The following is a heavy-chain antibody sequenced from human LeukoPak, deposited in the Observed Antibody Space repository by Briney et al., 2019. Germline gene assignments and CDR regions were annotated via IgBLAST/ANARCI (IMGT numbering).Heavy chain of an antibody. CDR3: ARGGDILTGYQHGMDV. CDR2: INHSGST. CDR1: GGSFSGYY. D-gene: IGHD3-9*01. V-gene: IGHV4-34*01. Sequence: SETLSLTCAVYGGSFSGYYWSWIRQPPGKGLEWIGEINHSGSTNYNPSLKSRVTISVDTSKNQFSRKLSSVTAADTAVYYCARGGDILTGYQHGMDVWGQGTTVTVSS. J-gene: IGHJ6*02.